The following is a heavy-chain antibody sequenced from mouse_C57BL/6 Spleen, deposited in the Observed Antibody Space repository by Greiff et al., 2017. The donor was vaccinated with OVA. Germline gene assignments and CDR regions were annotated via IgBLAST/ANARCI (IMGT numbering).Heavy chain of an antibody. Sequence: EVQVVESGGGLVKPGGSLKLSCAASGFTFSDYGMHWVRQAPEKGLEWVAYISSGSSTIYYADTVKGRFTISRDNAKNTLFLQMTSLRSEDTAMYYCARTLRRSYAMDYWGQGTSVTVSS. CDR3: ARTLRRSYAMDY. V-gene: IGHV5-17*01. CDR2: ISSGSSTI. D-gene: IGHD1-1*01. CDR1: GFTFSDYG. J-gene: IGHJ4*01.